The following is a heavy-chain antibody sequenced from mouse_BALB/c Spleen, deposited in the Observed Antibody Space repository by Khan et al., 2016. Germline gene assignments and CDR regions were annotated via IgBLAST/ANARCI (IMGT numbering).Heavy chain of an antibody. V-gene: IGHV3-8*02. CDR2: ISYSGST. J-gene: IGHJ4*01. CDR1: GDSITSGY. CDR3: ARYSGNYVAGTGDY. Sequence: EVQLQESGPSLVKPSQTLSLTCSVTGDSITSGYWNWIRKFPGNKLEYMGYISYSGSTYYNPSLKSRISITRDTSKNQYYLQLNSVTTEDTATYYCARYSGNYVAGTGDYWGQGTSVTVSS. D-gene: IGHD2-1*01.